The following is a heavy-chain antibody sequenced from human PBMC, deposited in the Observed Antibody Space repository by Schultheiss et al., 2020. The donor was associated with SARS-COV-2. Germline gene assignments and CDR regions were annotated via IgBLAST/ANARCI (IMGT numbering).Heavy chain of an antibody. J-gene: IGHJ4*02. CDR1: GFNFSNYW. D-gene: IGHD3-9*01. CDR3: ARYYDILTSYSYFDY. Sequence: GGSLRLSCAVSGFNFSNYWMNWVRQGPGKGLEWVANIKQDGTEKYYVDSVKGRFTISRDNAKNSLYLQMNSLRAEDTAVYYCARYYDILTSYSYFDYWGQGTLVTVSS. CDR2: IKQDGTEK. V-gene: IGHV3-7*01.